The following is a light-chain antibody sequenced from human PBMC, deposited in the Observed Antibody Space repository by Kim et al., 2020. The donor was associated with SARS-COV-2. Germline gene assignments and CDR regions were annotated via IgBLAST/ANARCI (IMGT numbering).Light chain of an antibody. CDR2: GKN. J-gene: IGLJ2*01. V-gene: IGLV3-19*01. CDR1: SLRSYY. CDR3: NSRDSSGNPCV. Sequence: ALGQTVRITCKGDSLRSYYASWYQQKPGQAPVLVIYGKNNRPSGIPDRFSGSSSGNTASLTITGAQAEDEADYYCNSRDSSGNPCVFGGGTQLTVL.